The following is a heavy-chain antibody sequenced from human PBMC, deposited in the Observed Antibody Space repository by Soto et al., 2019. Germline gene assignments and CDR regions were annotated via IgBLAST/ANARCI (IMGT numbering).Heavy chain of an antibody. Sequence: ASVKVSCKASGYTLTRYAMRWVRQAPGQRLEWMGWINAGNGNTKYSQKFQGRVTITRDTSASTAYMELSSLRSEDTAVYYCARGGSLYWYFDLWGRGTLVTVSS. V-gene: IGHV1-3*01. CDR2: INAGNGNT. J-gene: IGHJ2*01. CDR3: ARGGSLYWYFDL. D-gene: IGHD1-26*01. CDR1: GYTLTRYA.